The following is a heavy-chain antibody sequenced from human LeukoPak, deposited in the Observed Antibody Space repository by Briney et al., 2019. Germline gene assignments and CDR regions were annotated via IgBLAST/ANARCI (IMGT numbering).Heavy chain of an antibody. CDR2: INSDGSST. D-gene: IGHD5-24*01. CDR3: ARGGYNLAFAFDY. J-gene: IGHJ4*02. V-gene: IGHV3-74*01. CDR1: GFTFSSYW. Sequence: GGSRRLSCAASGFTFSSYWMHWVGQAPGKGLVWVSRINSDGSSTSYADSVKGRFTISRDNAKNTMFLEMNSLRAEDTAVYYCARGGYNLAFAFDYGGQGTVVTVSA.